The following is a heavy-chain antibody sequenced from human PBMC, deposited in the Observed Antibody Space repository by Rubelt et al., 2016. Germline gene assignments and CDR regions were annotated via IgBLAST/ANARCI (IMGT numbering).Heavy chain of an antibody. V-gene: IGHV4-39*07. D-gene: IGHD1-26*01. CDR2: IYYSGST. CDR3: AREGSKVGAGGFDY. Sequence: QLQLQESGPGLVKPSETLSLTCTVSGGSISSSSYYWGWIRQSPGTGLEWIGSIYYSGSTYYNPSLKSPMTISVATSKTQFSLKLSAVTAADTAVEYWAREGSKVGAGGFDYWGQGTLVTVSS. J-gene: IGHJ4*02. CDR1: GGSISSSSYY.